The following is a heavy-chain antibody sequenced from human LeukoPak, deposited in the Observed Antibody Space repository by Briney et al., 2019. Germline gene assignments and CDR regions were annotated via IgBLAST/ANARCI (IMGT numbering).Heavy chain of an antibody. CDR2: ISSSSSYI. Sequence: GGSLRLSCAASGFTFSSYSMNWVRQASGKGLEWVSSISSSSSYIYYADSVKGRFTISRDNAKNSLYLQMNSLRAEDTAVYYCARDSSGWGTGLDSWGQGTLVTVSS. D-gene: IGHD6-19*01. CDR3: ARDSSGWGTGLDS. J-gene: IGHJ4*02. CDR1: GFTFSSYS. V-gene: IGHV3-21*01.